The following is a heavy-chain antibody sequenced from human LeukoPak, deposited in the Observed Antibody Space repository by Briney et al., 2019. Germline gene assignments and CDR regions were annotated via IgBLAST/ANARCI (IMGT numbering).Heavy chain of an antibody. J-gene: IGHJ5*02. D-gene: IGHD6-13*01. CDR3: AGSWYEEWNGFDP. V-gene: IGHV1-69*13. Sequence: SVKVSCTASGGTFSSYAISWVRQAPGQGLEWMGGIIPIFGTANYSQKFQGRVTITADESTSTAYIELSSLRSEDTAVYYCAGSWYEEWNGFDPWAQGTRVTVPS. CDR1: GGTFSSYA. CDR2: IIPIFGTA.